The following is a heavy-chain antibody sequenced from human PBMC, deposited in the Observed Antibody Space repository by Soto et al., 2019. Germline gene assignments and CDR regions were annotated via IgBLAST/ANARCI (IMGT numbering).Heavy chain of an antibody. CDR2: INAGNGNT. CDR3: ARDSITGTTFEGNWFDP. J-gene: IGHJ5*02. D-gene: IGHD1-7*01. CDR1: GYSFTSYA. V-gene: IGHV1-3*01. Sequence: ASVRVSRMASGYSFTSYAMHWARQAPGQRLEWMGWINAGNGNTKYSQKFQGRVTITRDTSASTAYMELSSLRSEDTAVYYCARDSITGTTFEGNWFDPWGQGTLVTVS.